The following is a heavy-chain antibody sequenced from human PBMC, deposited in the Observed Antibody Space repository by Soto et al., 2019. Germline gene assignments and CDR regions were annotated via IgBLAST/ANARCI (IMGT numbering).Heavy chain of an antibody. Sequence: GGSLRLSCAASGFTFSDYYMSWIRQAPGKGLEWVSYISSSSSYTNYADSVKGRFTISRDNAKNSLYLQMNRLRAEEAAVYYCPRESPSPPDVDTAMVSRRDTTVTHNYFYYGMDVWGQETMVTVP. CDR2: ISSSSSYT. CDR3: PRESPSPPDVDTAMVSRRDTTVTHNYFYYGMDV. D-gene: IGHD5-18*01. CDR1: GFTFSDYY. J-gene: IGHJ6*02. V-gene: IGHV3-11*06.